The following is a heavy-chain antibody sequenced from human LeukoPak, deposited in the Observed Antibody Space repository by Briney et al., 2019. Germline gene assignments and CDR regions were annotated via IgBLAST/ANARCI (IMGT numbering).Heavy chain of an antibody. CDR1: GFTFSSYV. CDR2: FSGSGGTA. V-gene: IGHV3-23*01. Sequence: GGSPRLSCAASGFTFSSYVMSWVRQAPGKGPEWVSGFSGSGGTAHYADPVKGRFTISRDNSKNTLYLQMNSLRVEDTAVYYCAKEGLWFGKQIDYWGQGTLVTVSS. CDR3: AKEGLWFGKQIDY. J-gene: IGHJ4*02. D-gene: IGHD3-10*01.